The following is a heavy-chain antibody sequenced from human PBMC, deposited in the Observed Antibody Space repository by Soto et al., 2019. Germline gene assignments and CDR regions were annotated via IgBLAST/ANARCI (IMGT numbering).Heavy chain of an antibody. CDR3: AKDPNYDPF. D-gene: IGHD3-22*01. V-gene: IGHV1-8*01. CDR2: MNPNSGNT. CDR1: GYTLTSYV. Sequence: GASMKGSCNTSGYTLTSYVTNWVRQATGQGLEWMGWMNPNSGNTGYAQKFQGRVTMTRNTSISTAYMELSSLRSEDTAVYYCAKDPNYDPFWGQGNLVTVSS. J-gene: IGHJ4*02.